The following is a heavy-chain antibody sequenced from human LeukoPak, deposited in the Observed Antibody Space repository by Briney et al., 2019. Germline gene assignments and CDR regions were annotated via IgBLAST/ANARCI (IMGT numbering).Heavy chain of an antibody. Sequence: SETLSLTCTVSGGSISSYYWSWIRQPPGKGLEWIGYIYYSGSTNYNPSPKSRVTISVDTSKNQFSLKLSSVTAADTAVYYCARSAIVGATRWFDPWGQGTLVTVSS. D-gene: IGHD1-26*01. V-gene: IGHV4-59*01. J-gene: IGHJ5*02. CDR2: IYYSGST. CDR3: ARSAIVGATRWFDP. CDR1: GGSISSYY.